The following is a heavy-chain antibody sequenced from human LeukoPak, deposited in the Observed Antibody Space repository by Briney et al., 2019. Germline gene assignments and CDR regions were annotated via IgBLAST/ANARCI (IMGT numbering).Heavy chain of an antibody. CDR1: GYTFTGYY. D-gene: IGHD1-26*01. CDR2: INPNSGGT. J-gene: IGHJ6*04. V-gene: IGHV1-2*02. CDR3: ARVPVWDQEAYYDDMDV. Sequence: ASVKVSCKASGYTFTGYYMHWVRQAPGQGLEWVGWINPNSGGTNYAQAVQGRGPMTSATANSTASLELNMLSSGDTARDYRARVPVWDQEAYYDDMDVWEKGNTVTVSS.